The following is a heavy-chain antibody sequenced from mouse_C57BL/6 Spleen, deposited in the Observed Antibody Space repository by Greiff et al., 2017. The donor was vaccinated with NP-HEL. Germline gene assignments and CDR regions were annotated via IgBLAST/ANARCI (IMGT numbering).Heavy chain of an antibody. CDR2: INPNNGGT. J-gene: IGHJ1*03. Sequence: EVQLQQSGPELVKPGASVKISCKASGYTFTDYYMNWVKQSHGKSLEWIGDINPNNGGTSYNQKFKGKATLTVDKSSSTAYMELRGLTSEDSAVYYCAMRFTTATRYFDVWGTGTTVTVSS. V-gene: IGHV1-26*01. CDR3: AMRFTTATRYFDV. CDR1: GYTFTDYY. D-gene: IGHD1-2*01.